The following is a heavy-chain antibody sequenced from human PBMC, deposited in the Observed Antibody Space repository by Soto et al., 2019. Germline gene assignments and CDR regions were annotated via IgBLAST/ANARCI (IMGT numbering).Heavy chain of an antibody. D-gene: IGHD3-22*01. CDR1: GGTPSNSA. V-gene: IGHV1-69*01. CDR2: IIPVFGLV. Sequence: QVHLLLQSGAEVKKPGSSVKVSCKASGGTPSNSAISWVRQAPGQGLDGVGGIIPVFGLVKYAQNFQGRVTITADESTNTAYMELSSMRPEDTAVYYCAGGRIVVVGSRAYYGMDVWGQGTTVTVSS. CDR3: AGGRIVVVGSRAYYGMDV. J-gene: IGHJ6*02.